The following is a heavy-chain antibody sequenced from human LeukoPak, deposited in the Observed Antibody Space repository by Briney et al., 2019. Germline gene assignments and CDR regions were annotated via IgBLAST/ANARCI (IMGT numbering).Heavy chain of an antibody. V-gene: IGHV4-59*01. D-gene: IGHD3-10*01. Sequence: PSETLSLTCTVSGGSISSYYWSWIRQPPGKGLAWIGYIYYSGSTNYNPSLKSRVTISVDTSKNQFSLKLSSVTAADTAVYYCARVGTYGSGSYLSWLDYWGQGTLVTVSS. CDR2: IYYSGST. CDR1: GGSISSYY. CDR3: ARVGTYGSGSYLSWLDY. J-gene: IGHJ4*02.